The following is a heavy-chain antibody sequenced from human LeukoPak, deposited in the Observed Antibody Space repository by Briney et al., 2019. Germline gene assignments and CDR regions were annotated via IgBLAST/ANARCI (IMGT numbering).Heavy chain of an antibody. V-gene: IGHV4-61*02. Sequence: SGTLSLTCTVSGGSISSGSYYWSWIRQPAGKGLEWIGRIYTSGSTKYNPSLKSRVTISVDTSKNQFSLKLSSVTAADTAVYYCASYNSSYYWDDAFDIWGQGTMVTVSS. J-gene: IGHJ3*02. CDR3: ASYNSSYYWDDAFDI. D-gene: IGHD3-22*01. CDR2: IYTSGST. CDR1: GGSISSGSYY.